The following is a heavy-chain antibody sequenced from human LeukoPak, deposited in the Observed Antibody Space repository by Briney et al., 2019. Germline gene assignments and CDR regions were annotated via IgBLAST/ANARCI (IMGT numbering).Heavy chain of an antibody. CDR2: ISWDGDDT. Sequence: PGGSLRLSCAASGFTFDDYTMHWVRQAPGKGLEWVSLISWDGDDTYYADSVKGRFTISRDNAKNSLYLQMNILRDEDTALYFCARDRGDCSGGSCYHSSWGQGTLVTVSS. D-gene: IGHD2-15*01. V-gene: IGHV3-43*01. CDR1: GFTFDDYT. CDR3: ARDRGDCSGGSCYHSS. J-gene: IGHJ5*02.